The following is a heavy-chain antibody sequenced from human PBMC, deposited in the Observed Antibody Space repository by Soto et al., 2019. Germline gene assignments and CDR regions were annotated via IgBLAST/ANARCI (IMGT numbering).Heavy chain of an antibody. CDR2: INSDGSST. D-gene: IGHD5-12*01. J-gene: IGHJ4*02. V-gene: IGHV3-74*01. CDR3: AREYSGYDYPIDY. Sequence: GGSLRISCAASGFTFSSYWMHWVRKAPGKGLVWVSRINSDGSSTSYADSVKGRFTISRDNAKNTLYLQMNSLRAEDTAVYYCAREYSGYDYPIDYWGQGTLVTVSS. CDR1: GFTFSSYW.